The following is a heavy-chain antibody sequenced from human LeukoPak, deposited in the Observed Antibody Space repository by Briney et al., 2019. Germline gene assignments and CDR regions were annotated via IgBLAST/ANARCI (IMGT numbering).Heavy chain of an antibody. V-gene: IGHV4-61*02. CDR1: GGSISSDSYY. J-gene: IGHJ4*02. Sequence: SETLSLTCTVSGGSISSDSYYWSWIRQPAGKGLEWIGRIYTSGSTNYNPSLKSRVTISVDTSKNQFSLKLSSVTAADTAVYYCARVRAGSLFEYWGQGTLVTVSS. CDR3: ARVRAGSLFEY. D-gene: IGHD3-10*01. CDR2: IYTSGST.